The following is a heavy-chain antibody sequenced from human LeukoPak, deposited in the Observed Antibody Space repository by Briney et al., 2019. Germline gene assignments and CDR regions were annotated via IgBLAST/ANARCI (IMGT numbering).Heavy chain of an antibody. Sequence: ASAKVSCKASGYTFITYGISRVRQAPGQGLAWMGWISAYSGIANYAQKLQGRVTMTTDTSTSTAYMELRSLRSDDTAVYYCARDRGSGSYYPRFDYWGQGTLVTVSS. CDR3: ARDRGSGSYYPRFDY. CDR2: ISAYSGIA. J-gene: IGHJ4*02. V-gene: IGHV1-18*01. CDR1: GYTFITYG. D-gene: IGHD3-10*01.